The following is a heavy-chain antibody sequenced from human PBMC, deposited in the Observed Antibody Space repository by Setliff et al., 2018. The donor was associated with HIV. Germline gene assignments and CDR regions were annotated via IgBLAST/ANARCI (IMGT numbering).Heavy chain of an antibody. CDR2: IIPMFGTG. CDR1: GGTFSSYG. Sequence: SVKVSCKASGGTFSSYGISWVRQAPGQGLEWMGAIIPMFGTGFYAQKFQGRVTITADKSTSTAYMELSSLRSDDTAVYYCALPYCSGGNCWSSASLPPAGWFDPWGQGTLVTVSS. V-gene: IGHV1-69*06. J-gene: IGHJ5*02. CDR3: ALPYCSGGNCWSSASLPPAGWFDP. D-gene: IGHD2-15*01.